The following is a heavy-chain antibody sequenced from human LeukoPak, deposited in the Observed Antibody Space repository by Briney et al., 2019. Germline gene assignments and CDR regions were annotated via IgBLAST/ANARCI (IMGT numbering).Heavy chain of an antibody. CDR1: GYTFTGYY. Sequence: WASVKVSCKASGYTFTGYYMHWVRQAPGQGLEWMGWINPNSGGTNYAQKFQGRVTMTRDTSISTAYMELSRLRSDDTAVYYCAVSVTAIVLWVDYWGQGTLVTVSS. D-gene: IGHD2-21*02. J-gene: IGHJ4*02. CDR3: AVSVTAIVLWVDY. V-gene: IGHV1-2*02. CDR2: INPNSGGT.